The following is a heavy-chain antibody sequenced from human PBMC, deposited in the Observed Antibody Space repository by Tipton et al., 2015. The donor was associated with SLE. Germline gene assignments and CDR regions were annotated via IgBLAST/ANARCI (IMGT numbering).Heavy chain of an antibody. CDR2: IYDSGST. CDR3: PLYDYVWGYDAFDI. J-gene: IGHJ3*02. CDR1: GGSIINYY. Sequence: GLVKPSETLSLTCTVSGGSIINYYWSWIRQPPGMGLEWIGYIYDSGSTNYNPSLESRVAISVDTSKNQFSLKLSSVTAADTAVYYCPLYDYVWGYDAFDIWGQGTMDTVTS. V-gene: IGHV4-59*08. D-gene: IGHD3-16*01.